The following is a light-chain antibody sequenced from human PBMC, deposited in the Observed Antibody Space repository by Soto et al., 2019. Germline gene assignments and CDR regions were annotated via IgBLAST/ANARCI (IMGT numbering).Light chain of an antibody. J-gene: IGKJ1*01. V-gene: IGKV3-20*01. CDR1: QSFSSNS. Sequence: EIVLTQSPGTPSLSPGERATLSCRASQSFSSNSLGWYQQEPGQAARILIYGASSRATGVPDRFSGGGSGTDVTLTISRLQPEDVAVYYCRHFVNSLTWTFGQGTKVDI. CDR2: GAS. CDR3: RHFVNSLTWT.